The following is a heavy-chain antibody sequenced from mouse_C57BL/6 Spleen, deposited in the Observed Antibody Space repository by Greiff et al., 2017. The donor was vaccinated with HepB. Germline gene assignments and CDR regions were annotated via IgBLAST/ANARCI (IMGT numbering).Heavy chain of an antibody. J-gene: IGHJ4*01. D-gene: IGHD1-1*01. CDR1: GYSITSGYY. CDR2: ISYDGSN. CDR3: AREAVEAMDD. V-gene: IGHV3-6*01. Sequence: EVQLQESGPGLVKPSQSLSLTCSVTGYSITSGYYWNWIRQFPGNKLEWMGYISYDGSNNYNPSLKNRISITRDTSKNQFFLKLNSVTTEDTATYYCAREAVEAMDDWGQGTSVTVSS.